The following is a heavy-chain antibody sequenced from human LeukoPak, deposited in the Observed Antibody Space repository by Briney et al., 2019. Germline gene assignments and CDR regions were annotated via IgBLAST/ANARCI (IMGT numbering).Heavy chain of an antibody. V-gene: IGHV1-69*05. J-gene: IGHJ6*03. CDR3: ASRAHGSNSWAWYYYMDV. CDR1: GGTFSSYA. Sequence: SVKVSCKASGGTFSSYAISWVRQAPGQGLEWMGGIIPIFGTANYAQKFQGRVTITTDESTSTAYMELSSLRSEDTAVYYCASRAHGSNSWAWYYYMDVWGKGTTVTVSS. D-gene: IGHD4-23*01. CDR2: IIPIFGTA.